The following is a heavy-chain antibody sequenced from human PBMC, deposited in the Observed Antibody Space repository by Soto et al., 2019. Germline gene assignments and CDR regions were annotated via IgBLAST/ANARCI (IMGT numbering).Heavy chain of an antibody. V-gene: IGHV1-69*02. CDR1: GGTFSSYT. D-gene: IGHD3-10*01. J-gene: IGHJ6*02. Sequence: QVQLVQSGAEVKKPGSSVKVSCKASGGTFSSYTISWVRQAPGQGLEWMGRIIPILGIANYAQKFQGRVTITADKCTSTACMELSSLRCEDTAVYYCASSGYGSGSISYGMDVWGQGTTVTVSS. CDR2: IIPILGIA. CDR3: ASSGYGSGSISYGMDV.